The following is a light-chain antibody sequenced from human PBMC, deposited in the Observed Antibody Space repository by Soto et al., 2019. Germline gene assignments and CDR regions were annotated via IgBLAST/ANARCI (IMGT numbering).Light chain of an antibody. Sequence: EIVLTQSPGTLSLSPGERATLSCRASQSVSSSYLAWYQQKPGQAPRLLIYGASSRATGIPDRFSGSGSGTEFTLTISSLQSEDFAVYYCQQYNSYSGTFGQGTKVDIK. CDR2: GAS. CDR1: QSVSSSY. CDR3: QQYNSYSGT. V-gene: IGKV3-20*01. J-gene: IGKJ1*01.